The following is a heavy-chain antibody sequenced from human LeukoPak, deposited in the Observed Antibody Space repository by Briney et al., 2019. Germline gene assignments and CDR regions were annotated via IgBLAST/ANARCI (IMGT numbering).Heavy chain of an antibody. D-gene: IGHD5-18*01. CDR3: AGSGYSYGIDY. J-gene: IGHJ4*02. Sequence: PSETLSLTCTVSGGSISSYYWSWIRQPPGKGLEWIGYIYYSGSTNYNPSLKSRVTISVDTSKNQFSLKLSSVTPADTAVYYCAGSGYSYGIDYWGQGTLVTVSS. V-gene: IGHV4-59*08. CDR2: IYYSGST. CDR1: GGSISSYY.